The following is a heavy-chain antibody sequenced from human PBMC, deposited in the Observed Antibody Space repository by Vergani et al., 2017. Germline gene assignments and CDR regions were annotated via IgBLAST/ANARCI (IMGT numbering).Heavy chain of an antibody. Sequence: QVQLVQSGAEVKKPGASVKVSCKASGYTFTSYAMHWVRQAPGQRLEWMGWINAGNGNTKYSQKFQGRVTITRDTSASTAYMELSSLRSEDTAVYYCARVRGGSGSYWYFDLWGRGTLVTVSS. CDR2: INAGNGNT. CDR3: ARVRGGSGSYWYFDL. D-gene: IGHD1-26*01. V-gene: IGHV1-3*01. CDR1: GYTFTSYA. J-gene: IGHJ2*01.